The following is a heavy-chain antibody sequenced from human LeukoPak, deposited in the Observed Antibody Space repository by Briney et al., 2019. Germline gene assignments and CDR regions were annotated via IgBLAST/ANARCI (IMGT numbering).Heavy chain of an antibody. J-gene: IGHJ4*02. V-gene: IGHV1-8*01. D-gene: IGHD2-2*01. Sequence: ASVKVSCKASGYTFTSHDINWVRQATGQGLEWLGLMNPKNGHTVYAQKFQGRVTMTRDTSISTAYLELSSLRSEDTAVYYCARNLMYCSSTTCYLDYWGQGTLVTVSS. CDR3: ARNLMYCSSTTCYLDY. CDR2: MNPKNGHT. CDR1: GYTFTSHD.